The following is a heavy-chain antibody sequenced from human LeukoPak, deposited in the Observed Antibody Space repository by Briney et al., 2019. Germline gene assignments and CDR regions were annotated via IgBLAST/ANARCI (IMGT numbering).Heavy chain of an antibody. Sequence: GGSLRLSCSASGFTFSSYWMHWVRQAPGKGLVWVSRINSDGSSTSYADSVKGRFTISRDNAKNTLYLQMNRLRAEDTAVYYWERNTGYDYGYWGQGTLVTVSS. CDR3: ERNTGYDYGY. CDR2: INSDGSST. V-gene: IGHV3-74*01. J-gene: IGHJ4*02. D-gene: IGHD5-12*01. CDR1: GFTFSSYW.